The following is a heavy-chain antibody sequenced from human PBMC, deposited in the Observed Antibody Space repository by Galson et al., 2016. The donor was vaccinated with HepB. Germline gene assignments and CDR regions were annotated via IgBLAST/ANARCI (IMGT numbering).Heavy chain of an antibody. J-gene: IGHJ3*01. CDR1: GFSFSTYT. V-gene: IGHV3-23*01. D-gene: IGHD2-15*01. CDR2: FDFHTGWT. CDR3: SKAYSGGSPYRAFDF. Sequence: PLRLSCAASGFSFSTYTMGWVRQAPGKGLEWVSTFDFHTGWTLYADSVKGLFTISRDTSKNTLYLQMNSLRVEDTAIYYCSKAYSGGSPYRAFDFRGQGTVVTVSP.